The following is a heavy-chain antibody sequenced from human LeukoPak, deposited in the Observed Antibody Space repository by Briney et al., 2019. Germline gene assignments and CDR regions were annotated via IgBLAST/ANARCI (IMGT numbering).Heavy chain of an antibody. CDR1: GYSFTSYW. CDR3: ARQSRDGSKTRGYYFDY. J-gene: IGHJ4*02. CDR2: IDPSDSYT. Sequence: KPGESLRISCKGSGYSFTSYWISWVRKMPGKGLEWMGRIDPSDSYTNYSPSFQGQVTISADKSISTVYLQWSSLKASDTAMYYCARQSRDGSKTRGYYFDYWGQGTLVTVSS. V-gene: IGHV5-10-1*04. D-gene: IGHD3-10*01.